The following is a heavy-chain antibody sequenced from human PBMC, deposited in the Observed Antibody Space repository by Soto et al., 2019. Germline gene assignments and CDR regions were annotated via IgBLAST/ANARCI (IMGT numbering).Heavy chain of an antibody. J-gene: IGHJ6*02. CDR1: GDSSVCSSSYY. Sequence: NPSETLSLTCTVSGDSSVCSSSYYWGWIRQPPGKGLEWIGSIYYTGNTFYSPSFRSRLTISVDTSKSQFSLKLRSVTAADTATYYCASEVSSTDGMDVWGQGTTVTVSS. CDR3: ASEVSSTDGMDV. CDR2: IYYTGNT. D-gene: IGHD2-15*01. V-gene: IGHV4-39*01.